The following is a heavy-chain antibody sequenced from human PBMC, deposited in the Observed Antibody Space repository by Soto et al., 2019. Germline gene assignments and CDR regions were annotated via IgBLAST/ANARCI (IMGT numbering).Heavy chain of an antibody. CDR3: ARVDY. CDR2: ISSGSSDT. J-gene: IGHJ4*02. CDR1: GFXFSRVS. V-gene: IGHV3-21*01. Sequence: XGXLRLSCEASGFXFSRVSMNWVRQFPGKGLEWVASISSGSSDTWYSDSVKGRFIISRDNAQNSLFLQMNTLRPEDTAMYYCARVDYWGPGTQGTVSS.